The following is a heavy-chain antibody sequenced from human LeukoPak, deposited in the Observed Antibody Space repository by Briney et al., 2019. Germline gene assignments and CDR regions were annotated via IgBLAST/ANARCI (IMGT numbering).Heavy chain of an antibody. CDR3: ARKVTASGFDY. CDR1: GYSLASYW. D-gene: IGHD2-21*02. J-gene: IGHJ4*02. CDR2: IYPGDSDT. Sequence: GESLKISCKGSGYSLASYWIGWVRQMPGRGLEWMGIIYPGDSDTRYSPSFQGQVTISADKSISTAYLQWSSLKASDTAMYYCARKVTASGFDYWGQGTLVTVSS. V-gene: IGHV5-51*01.